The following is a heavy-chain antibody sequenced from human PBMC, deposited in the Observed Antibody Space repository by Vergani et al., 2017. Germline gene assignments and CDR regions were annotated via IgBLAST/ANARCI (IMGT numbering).Heavy chain of an antibody. Sequence: QVQLVQSGAEVKKPGSSVKVSCKASGGTFSSYAISWVRQAPGQGLEWMGRIIPILGTANYAQKFQGRVTITADESTSTAHMELNSLRAEDTAVYDCAESPGIQLWLRYYGMDVWGQGTTVTVSS. J-gene: IGHJ6*02. CDR2: IIPILGTA. V-gene: IGHV1-69*11. CDR3: AESPGIQLWLRYYGMDV. D-gene: IGHD5-18*01. CDR1: GGTFSSYA.